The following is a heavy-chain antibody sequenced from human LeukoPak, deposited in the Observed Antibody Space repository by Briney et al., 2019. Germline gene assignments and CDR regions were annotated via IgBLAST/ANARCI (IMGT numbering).Heavy chain of an antibody. J-gene: IGHJ4*02. Sequence: ASVKVSCKASGYTFTNYFIHWVRQAPGQGLEWMGWINPNSGGTNYAQKFQGRVTMTRDTSISTAYMELSRLRSDDTAVYYCARDRSHCSSTSCYPSSIDYWGQGTLVTVSS. CDR3: ARDRSHCSSTSCYPSSIDY. V-gene: IGHV1-2*02. CDR1: GYTFTNYF. D-gene: IGHD2-2*01. CDR2: INPNSGGT.